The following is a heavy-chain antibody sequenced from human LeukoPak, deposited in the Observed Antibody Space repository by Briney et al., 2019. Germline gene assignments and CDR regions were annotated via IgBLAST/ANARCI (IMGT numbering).Heavy chain of an antibody. CDR3: ARVALAVAGNWFDP. J-gene: IGHJ5*02. Sequence: SETLSLTCAVYGGSFSGYYWTWIRQPPGKGLEWIGEIHYSGSATYNPSLKSRVTISVDTSKNQFSLKLSSVTAADTAVYYCARVALAVAGNWFDPWGQGTLVTVSS. CDR1: GGSFSGYY. V-gene: IGHV4-34*01. D-gene: IGHD6-19*01. CDR2: IHYSGSA.